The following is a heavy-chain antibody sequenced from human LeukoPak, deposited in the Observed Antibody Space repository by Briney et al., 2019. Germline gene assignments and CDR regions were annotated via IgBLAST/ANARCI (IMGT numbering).Heavy chain of an antibody. V-gene: IGHV3-21*01. J-gene: IGHJ4*02. CDR2: ITSGLNYT. Sequence: GGSLRLSCAASGFTFSTYGMNWVRQAPGKGLEWVSSITSGLNYTYYADSVKGRFTISRDNAKNSLYLQMNSLRVEDTAVYYCARRGAVAGTNDYWGQGILVTVSS. CDR3: ARRGAVAGTNDY. D-gene: IGHD6-19*01. CDR1: GFTFSTYG.